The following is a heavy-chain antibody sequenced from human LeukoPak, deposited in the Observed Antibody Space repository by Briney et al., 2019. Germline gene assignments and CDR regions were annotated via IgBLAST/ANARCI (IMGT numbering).Heavy chain of an antibody. D-gene: IGHD6-13*01. CDR1: GFTFSSYG. J-gene: IGHJ6*02. V-gene: IGHV3-30*18. Sequence: GGSLRLSCAASGFTFSSYGMHWVRQAPGKGLEWVAVISYDGSNKYYADSVKGRFTISRDNSKNTLYLQMNSLRAEDTAVYYCAKDGYSSSWYVIDYYYYGMDVWGQGTTVTVS. CDR2: ISYDGSNK. CDR3: AKDGYSSSWYVIDYYYYGMDV.